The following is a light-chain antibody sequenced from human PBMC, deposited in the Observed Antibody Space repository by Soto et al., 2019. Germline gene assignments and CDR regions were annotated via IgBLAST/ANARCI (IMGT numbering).Light chain of an antibody. CDR3: QHPKWA. V-gene: IGKV1-9*01. CDR1: QDISGY. Sequence: IQLTQSPSSLSASVGDRVTITCRASQDISGYVDWYQQRPGRAPQLLIYAASALQTGVPSRFSGSGSGTDFTHTITSLQPEDFGTYYCQHPKWAFGQGTTVEI. CDR2: AAS. J-gene: IGKJ1*01.